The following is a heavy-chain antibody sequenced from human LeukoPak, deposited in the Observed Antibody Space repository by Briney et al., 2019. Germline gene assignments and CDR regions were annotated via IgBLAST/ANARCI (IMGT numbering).Heavy chain of an antibody. CDR1: GFTFSSYA. CDR3: AKLFRWLQDAFDI. J-gene: IGHJ3*02. D-gene: IGHD5-24*01. Sequence: GGSLRLSCAASGFTFSSYAMSWVRQAPGKGLECVSAISGSGGSTYYADSVKGRFTISRDNSKNTLYLQMNSLRAEDTAVYYCAKLFRWLQDAFDIWGQGTMVTVSS. V-gene: IGHV3-23*01. CDR2: ISGSGGST.